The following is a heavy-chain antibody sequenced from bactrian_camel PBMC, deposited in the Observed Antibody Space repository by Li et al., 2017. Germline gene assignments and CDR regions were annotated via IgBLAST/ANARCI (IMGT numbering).Heavy chain of an antibody. CDR2: IYTAGGNA. CDR1: GYRHC. J-gene: IGHJ6*01. D-gene: IGHD1*01. Sequence: HVQLVESGGGSVQAGGSLRLSCAVSGYRHCVAWFRQVPGKAREGVAAIYTAGGNAYSADSVKDRFTISQDYAKSTLYLQMNSLKPEDTAMYYCAARMATSGCSAAYNRGKFGYWGQGTQVTVS. CDR3: AARMATSGCSAAYNRGKFGY. V-gene: IGHV3S1*01.